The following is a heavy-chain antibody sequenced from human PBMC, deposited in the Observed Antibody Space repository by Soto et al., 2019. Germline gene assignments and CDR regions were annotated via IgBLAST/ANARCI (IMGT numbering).Heavy chain of an antibody. CDR3: ARELVLGAQYSSSARHFDY. J-gene: IGHJ4*02. D-gene: IGHD6-6*01. Sequence: QVQLVQSGAEVKKPGASVKVSCKASGYTFTSYGISWVRQAPGQGLEWMGWISAYNGNTNYAQKLQGRVTMTTAPSTSTAYMELRSLRSDDTAVYYCARELVLGAQYSSSARHFDYWGQGTLVTVSS. CDR1: GYTFTSYG. CDR2: ISAYNGNT. V-gene: IGHV1-18*04.